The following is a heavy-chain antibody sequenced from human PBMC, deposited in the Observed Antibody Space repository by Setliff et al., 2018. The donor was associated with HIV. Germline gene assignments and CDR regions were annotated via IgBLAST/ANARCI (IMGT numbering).Heavy chain of an antibody. CDR1: GYTFTSYY. D-gene: IGHD3-9*01. CDR3: ARGVPVLRYFDWLSRLGY. V-gene: IGHV1-46*01. Sequence: ASVKVSCQASGYTFTSYYMHWVRQAPGQGLEWMGIINPSGGSKSYAQKFQGRVTMTRDTSTSTVYMELSSLRSEDTAVYYCARGVPVLRYFDWLSRLGYWGQGTLVTVSS. CDR2: INPSGGSK. J-gene: IGHJ4*02.